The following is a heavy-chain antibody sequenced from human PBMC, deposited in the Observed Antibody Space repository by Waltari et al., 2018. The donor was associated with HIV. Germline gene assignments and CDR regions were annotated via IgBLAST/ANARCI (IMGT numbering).Heavy chain of an antibody. J-gene: IGHJ6*02. CDR3: AKAVGDTSGRYWGGDV. CDR2: VSAGGKK. D-gene: IGHD6-19*01. Sequence: EVQLVESGGGLVQPGGSLRLSCAGSGFTFSNYEMTWVRQAPGKGLWGFSYVSAGGKKYYADFVKGRFSISRDNAKNSLYLQMNSLRAEDTAVYYCAKAVGDTSGRYWGGDVWGQGTTVTVSS. CDR1: GFTFSNYE. V-gene: IGHV3-48*03.